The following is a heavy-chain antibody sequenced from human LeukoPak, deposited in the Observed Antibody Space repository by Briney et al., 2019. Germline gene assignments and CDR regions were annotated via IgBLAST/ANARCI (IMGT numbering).Heavy chain of an antibody. D-gene: IGHD3/OR15-3a*01. CDR2: IYTSGST. CDR3: ARAGWTIDGWLDP. Sequence: PSETLSLTCTVSGGSIRSGSYYWSWIRQPAGKGLEWIGRIYTSGSTNYNPSLKSRVTISVDTSKNQFSLKLSSVTAADTAVYYCARAGWTIDGWLDPWGQGTLVTVSS. V-gene: IGHV4-61*02. J-gene: IGHJ5*02. CDR1: GGSIRSGSYY.